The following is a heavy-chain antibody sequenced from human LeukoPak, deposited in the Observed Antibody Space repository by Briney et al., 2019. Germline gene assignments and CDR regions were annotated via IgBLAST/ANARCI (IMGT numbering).Heavy chain of an antibody. Sequence: GGSLRLSCAASGFSFSSYEMNWVRQAPGKGLEWVSYISSSGSTIYYADSVKGRFTISRDNAKNSLYLQMSSLRAEDTAVYYCAELGITMIGGVWGKGTTVTISS. V-gene: IGHV3-48*03. J-gene: IGHJ6*04. CDR2: ISSSGSTI. D-gene: IGHD3-10*02. CDR1: GFSFSSYE. CDR3: AELGITMIGGV.